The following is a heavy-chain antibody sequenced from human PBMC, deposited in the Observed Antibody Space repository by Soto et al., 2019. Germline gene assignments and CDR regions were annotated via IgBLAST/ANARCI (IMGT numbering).Heavy chain of an antibody. CDR1: GFTFSSYT. D-gene: IGHD3-22*01. V-gene: IGHV3-23*01. J-gene: IGHJ3*01. CDR2: VSGRGADK. Sequence: EMELLESGGGLVQPGGSLKLSCAASGFTFSSYTMNWVRQAPGKGLEWVSGVSGRGADKFYADSVKGRFTISRDNSINLLFLQMNDLRSEDTAVYFCAVTRRYDNFVYHRDGFNFWGQGTMVTVSS. CDR3: AVTRRYDNFVYHRDGFNF.